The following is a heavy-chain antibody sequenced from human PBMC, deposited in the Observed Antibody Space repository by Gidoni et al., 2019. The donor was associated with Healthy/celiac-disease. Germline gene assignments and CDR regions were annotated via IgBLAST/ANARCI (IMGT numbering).Heavy chain of an antibody. J-gene: IGHJ6*02. CDR2: INPNSGGT. Sequence: QVQLVQSGAEVKKPGASVTVSFKASGYTFTGYYMHWVRQAPGQGLEWMGWINPNSGGTNYAQKFQGWVTMTRDTSISTAYMELSRLRSDDTAVYYCARNLSPKEYYGMDVWGQGTTVTVSS. CDR3: ARNLSPKEYYGMDV. V-gene: IGHV1-2*04. CDR1: GYTFTGYY.